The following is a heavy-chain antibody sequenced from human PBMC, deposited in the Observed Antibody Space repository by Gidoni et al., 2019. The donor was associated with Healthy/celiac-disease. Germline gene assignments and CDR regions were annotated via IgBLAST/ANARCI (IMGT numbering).Heavy chain of an antibody. CDR3: ARGHGAVARHSPPNYYYYGMDV. D-gene: IGHD6-19*01. CDR1: GGSFSGYY. J-gene: IGHJ6*02. Sequence: QVQLQQWGAGLLKPSETLSLTCAVYGGSFSGYYWSWLRQPPGKGLEWIGEINHSGSTNYNPSLKSRVTISVDTSKNQFSLKLSSVTAADTAVYYCARGHGAVARHSPPNYYYYGMDVWGQGTTVTVSS. V-gene: IGHV4-34*01. CDR2: INHSGST.